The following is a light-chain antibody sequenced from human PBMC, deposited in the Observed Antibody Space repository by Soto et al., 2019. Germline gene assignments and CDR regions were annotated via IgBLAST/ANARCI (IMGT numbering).Light chain of an antibody. CDR2: AAS. CDR1: QVISNY. CDR3: QKYNSAPRT. J-gene: IGKJ1*01. Sequence: DIQMTQSPSSLSASVGDRVTITCRASQVISNYLAWYQQKPGKVPKLLIYAASTLQSGFPSRFSGSGSGTDFTLTISSLQPEDVATYYCQKYNSAPRTFGQGTKVEIK. V-gene: IGKV1-27*01.